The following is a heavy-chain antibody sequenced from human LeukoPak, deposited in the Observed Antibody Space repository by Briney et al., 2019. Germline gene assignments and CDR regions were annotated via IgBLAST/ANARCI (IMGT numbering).Heavy chain of an antibody. Sequence: PSETLSLTCTVSGGSISSSSYYWGWIRQPPGKGLEWIGSIYYSGSTYYNPSLKSRVTISVDTSKNQFSLKLSSVTAADTAVYYCARHPWGASDAFDIWGQGTMVTVSS. CDR3: ARHPWGASDAFDI. CDR1: GGSISSSSYY. J-gene: IGHJ3*02. CDR2: IYYSGST. D-gene: IGHD3-16*01. V-gene: IGHV4-39*01.